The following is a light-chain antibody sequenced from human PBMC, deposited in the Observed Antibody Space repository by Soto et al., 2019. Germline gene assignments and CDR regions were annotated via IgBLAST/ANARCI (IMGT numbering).Light chain of an antibody. V-gene: IGKV3-15*01. CDR2: GAS. CDR1: QSVNLN. J-gene: IGKJ4*01. CDR3: QQCVSWPPLT. Sequence: EIVMTQSPATLSVSPGETATLSCRASQSVNLNLAWYQQKPGQAPRLIIYGASIRATGIPARFSGSGAGTEFTLTINSLQSEDSAVYYCQQCVSWPPLTFGGGTTVEIK.